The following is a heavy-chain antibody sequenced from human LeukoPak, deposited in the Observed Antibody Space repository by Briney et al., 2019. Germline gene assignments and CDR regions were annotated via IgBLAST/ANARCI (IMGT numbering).Heavy chain of an antibody. D-gene: IGHD4-23*01. V-gene: IGHV4-39*07. CDR2: IYYSGST. CDR1: GGSISSSSYY. Sequence: SETLSLTCTVSGGSISSSSYYWGWIRQPPGKGLEWIGSIYYSGSTYYNPSLKSRVTISVDTSKNQFSLKLSSVTAADTAVYYCARGDLYGGNSGAADYWGQGTLVTVSS. J-gene: IGHJ4*02. CDR3: ARGDLYGGNSGAADY.